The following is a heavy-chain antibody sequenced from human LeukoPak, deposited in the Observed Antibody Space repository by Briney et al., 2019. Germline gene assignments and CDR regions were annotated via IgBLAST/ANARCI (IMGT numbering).Heavy chain of an antibody. CDR2: IYDSGIA. D-gene: IGHD3-10*01. CDR3: ARGAYLGTFDY. Sequence: SETLSLTCAVYGGSFSGYYWSWIRQPPGKGLEWVGYIYDSGIAFYNPSLKSRVTMSVDTSKNHFFLNLRSVTAAATAVYYCARGAYLGTFDYWGQGTLATVSS. V-gene: IGHV4-34*11. J-gene: IGHJ4*02. CDR1: GGSFSGYY.